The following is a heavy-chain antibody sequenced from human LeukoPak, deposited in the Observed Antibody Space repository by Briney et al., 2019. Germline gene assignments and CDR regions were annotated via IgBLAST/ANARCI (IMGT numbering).Heavy chain of an antibody. D-gene: IGHD3-10*01. V-gene: IGHV1-3*03. Sequence: ASVKVSCKASGGTFSSYAISWVRQAPGQRLEWMGWINAGNGNTKYSQEFQGRVTITRDTSASTAYMELSSLRSEDMAVYYCARGSPTHFYGSGTFYKSRGQLNTWGQGTMVTVSS. CDR2: INAGNGNT. CDR1: GGTFSSYA. J-gene: IGHJ3*02. CDR3: ARGSPTHFYGSGTFYKSRGQLNT.